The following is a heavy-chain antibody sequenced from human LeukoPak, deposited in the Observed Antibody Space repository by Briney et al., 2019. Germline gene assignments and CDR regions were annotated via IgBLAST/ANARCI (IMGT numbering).Heavy chain of an antibody. J-gene: IGHJ4*02. D-gene: IGHD3/OR15-3a*01. V-gene: IGHV4-39*01. CDR2: IYYSGSP. CDR3: ARWRTARTGFDY. CDR1: GGSISSNSYY. Sequence: SETLSLTCTVSGGSISSNSYYWGWIRQPPGKGLEWIGSIYYSGSPYYDPSLKSRVTISVDTSKNQFSLKVISVTAADTAVYYCARWRTARTGFDYWGQGTLVTVSS.